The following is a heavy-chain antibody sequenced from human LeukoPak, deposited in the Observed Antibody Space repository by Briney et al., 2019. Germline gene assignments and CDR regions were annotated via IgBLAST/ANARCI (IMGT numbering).Heavy chain of an antibody. CDR2: IYYSGST. J-gene: IGHJ6*03. CDR3: ASPGTRDYYYMDV. V-gene: IGHV4-39*01. CDR1: GGFISSSSYY. Sequence: PSETLSLTCTVSGGFISSSSYYWGWIRQPPGKGLEWIGSIYYSGSTYYNPSLKSRVTISVDTSKNQFSLKLSSVTAADTAVYYCASPGTRDYYYMDVWGKGTTVTVSS. D-gene: IGHD1-1*01.